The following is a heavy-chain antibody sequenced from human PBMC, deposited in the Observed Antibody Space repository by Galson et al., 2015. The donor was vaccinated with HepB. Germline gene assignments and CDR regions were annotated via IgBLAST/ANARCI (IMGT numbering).Heavy chain of an antibody. CDR1: GGTFSSYA. CDR3: ALSRDGYNLSGMGELGQFDY. J-gene: IGHJ4*02. CDR2: IIPIFGTA. V-gene: IGHV1-69*13. Sequence: SVKVSCKASGGTFSSYAISWVRQAPGQGLERMGGIIPIFGTANYAQKFQGRVTITADESTSTAYMELSSLRSEDTAVYYCALSRDGYNLSGMGELGQFDYWGQGTLVTVSS. D-gene: IGHD5-24*01.